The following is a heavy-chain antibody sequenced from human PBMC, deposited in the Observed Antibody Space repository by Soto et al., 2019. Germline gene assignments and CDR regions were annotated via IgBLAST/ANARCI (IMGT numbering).Heavy chain of an antibody. CDR1: GGSFSGYY. V-gene: IGHV4-34*01. CDR3: ARTWSSGSGSYCFDY. CDR2: INHSGST. J-gene: IGHJ4*02. Sequence: PSETLSLTCAVYGGSFSGYYWSWIRQPPGKGPEWIGEINHSGSTNYNPSLKSRVTISVDTSKNQFSLKLSSVTAADTAVYCCARTWSSGSGSYCFDYWGQGTLVTVSS. D-gene: IGHD3-10*01.